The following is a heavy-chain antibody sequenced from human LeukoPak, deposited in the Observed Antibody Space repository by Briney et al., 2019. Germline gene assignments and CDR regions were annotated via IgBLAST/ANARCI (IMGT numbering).Heavy chain of an antibody. CDR1: GGSISSYY. J-gene: IGHJ6*03. CDR2: IYYSGST. V-gene: IGHV4-59*01. D-gene: IGHD1-26*01. CDR3: AGRPRSNYYYYYMDV. Sequence: SETLSLTCTVSGGSISSYYWSWIRQPPGKGLEWIGYIYYSGSTNYNPSLKSRVTISVDTSKNQFSLKLSSVTAADTAVYYCAGRPRSNYYYYYMDVWGKGTTVTVSS.